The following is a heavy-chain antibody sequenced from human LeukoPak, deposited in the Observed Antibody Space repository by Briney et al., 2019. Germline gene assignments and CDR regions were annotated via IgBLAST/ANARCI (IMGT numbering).Heavy chain of an antibody. CDR2: ISYDGSNK. CDR1: GFTFSTYA. J-gene: IGHJ5*02. Sequence: GGSLRLSCAASGFTFSTYAMSWVRQAPGKGLEWVAVISYDGSNKYYADSVKGRFTISRDNSKNTLYLQMNSLRAEDTAVYYCARADDYDILTGYYDGDTENNWFDPWGQGTLVTVSS. D-gene: IGHD3-9*01. CDR3: ARADDYDILTGYYDGDTENNWFDP. V-gene: IGHV3-30*04.